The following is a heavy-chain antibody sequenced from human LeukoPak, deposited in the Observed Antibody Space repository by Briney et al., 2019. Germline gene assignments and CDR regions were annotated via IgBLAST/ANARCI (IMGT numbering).Heavy chain of an antibody. J-gene: IGHJ3*02. Sequence: TGESLKISCKGSGYSFTSYWIGWVRRMPGKGLEWMGIIYPGDSDTRYSPSFQGQVTISADKSISTAYLQWSSLKASDTAMYYCARAVTATRLDAFDIWGQGTMVTVSS. CDR1: GYSFTSYW. CDR2: IYPGDSDT. CDR3: ARAVTATRLDAFDI. V-gene: IGHV5-51*01. D-gene: IGHD2-21*02.